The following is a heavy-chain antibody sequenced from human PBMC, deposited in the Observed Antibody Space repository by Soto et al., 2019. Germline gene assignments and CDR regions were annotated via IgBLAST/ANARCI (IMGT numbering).Heavy chain of an antibody. D-gene: IGHD5-12*01. J-gene: IGHJ4*02. CDR3: ARARSVYDPDSFDY. CDR2: ISYDGSNK. V-gene: IGHV3-30-3*01. CDR1: GFTFSSYA. Sequence: ESGGGVVQPGRSLRLSCAASGFTFSSYAMHWVRQAPGKGLEWVAVISYDGSNKYYADSVKGRFTIPRDNPKNTLYLQMNSLRAEDTAVYYCARARSVYDPDSFDYWGQGTLVTVSS.